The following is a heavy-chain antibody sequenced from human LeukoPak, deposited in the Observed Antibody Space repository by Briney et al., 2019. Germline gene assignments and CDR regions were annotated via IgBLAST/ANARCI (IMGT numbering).Heavy chain of an antibody. V-gene: IGHV4-59*08. Sequence: SETLSLTCTVSGGSISYYYWSWIRQPPGKGLEWIGYVYYSGSTNYNPSLKSRVTISVDTSKNQFSLRLNSVTAADTAVYYCARLSLYDSSVDCWGQGTLVTVSS. CDR3: ARLSLYDSSVDC. J-gene: IGHJ4*02. CDR1: GGSISYYY. CDR2: VYYSGST. D-gene: IGHD3-22*01.